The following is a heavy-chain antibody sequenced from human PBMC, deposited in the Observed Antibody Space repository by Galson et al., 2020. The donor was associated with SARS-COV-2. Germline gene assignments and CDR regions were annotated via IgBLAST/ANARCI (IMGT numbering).Heavy chain of an antibody. CDR1: GYSFTSYW. CDR2: IYAGDSDT. D-gene: IGHD3-22*01. V-gene: IGHV5-51*01. J-gene: IGHJ4*02. CDR3: ARHTYYYDSRGYPPPYDY. Sequence: GESLKISCKGSGYSFTSYWIGWVRQMPGKGLEWMGIIYAGDSDTRYSPSFQGQVTISADKSIITAYLQWSSLKASDTAIYYCARHTYYYDSRGYPPPYDYWGQGTLVTVSS.